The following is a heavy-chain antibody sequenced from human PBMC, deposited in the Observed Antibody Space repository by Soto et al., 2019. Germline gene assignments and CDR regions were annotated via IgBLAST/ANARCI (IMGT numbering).Heavy chain of an antibody. D-gene: IGHD2-21*01. CDR1: GGSISSYY. Sequence: QVQLQESGPGLVKPSETLSLTCTVSGGSISSYYWSWIRQPPGKGLEWIGYIYYSGSTNYNPSLTSRFTISGDTSKNQSSLKLSSVTAADTAVYYCARRWGGTFDYWGQGTLVTVSS. J-gene: IGHJ4*02. V-gene: IGHV4-59*01. CDR3: ARRWGGTFDY. CDR2: IYYSGST.